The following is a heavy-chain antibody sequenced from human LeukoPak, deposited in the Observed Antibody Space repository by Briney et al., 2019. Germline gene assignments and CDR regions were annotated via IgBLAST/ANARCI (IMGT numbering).Heavy chain of an antibody. CDR2: IKQDGSEK. Sequence: GGSLRLSCAASGFTFSSYEMNWVRQAPGKGLEWVANIKQDGSEKYYVDSVKGRFTIPRDNSKNTLYLQMNSLRAEDTAVYYCAKDNKRGYSYGYRGAPFDYWGQGTLVTVSS. V-gene: IGHV3-7*01. CDR1: GFTFSSYE. CDR3: AKDNKRGYSYGYRGAPFDY. J-gene: IGHJ4*02. D-gene: IGHD5-18*01.